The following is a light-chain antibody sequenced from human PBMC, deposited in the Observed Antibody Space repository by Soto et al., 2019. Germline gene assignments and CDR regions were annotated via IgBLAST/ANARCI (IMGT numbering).Light chain of an antibody. CDR1: QDISNY. V-gene: IGKV1-33*01. J-gene: IGKJ4*01. CDR3: QQYYSYPLT. Sequence: DIQMTQSPSSLSASVGDRVTITCQASQDISNYLNWYQQKPGKAPKLLIYDASNLETGVPSRFSGSRSGTNFTLTISSLQSEDFATYYCQQYYSYPLTFGGGTKVDIK. CDR2: DAS.